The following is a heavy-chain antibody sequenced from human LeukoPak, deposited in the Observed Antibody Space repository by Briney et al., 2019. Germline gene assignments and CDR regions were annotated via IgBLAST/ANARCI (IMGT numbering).Heavy chain of an antibody. Sequence: SETLSLTCTVSGGSISSYYWSWIRQPPGKGLEWIGYIYYSGSTNYNPSPKSRVTISVDTSKNQFSLKLSSVTAADTAVYYCAGAGTMVRGVIWFDPWGQGTLVTVSS. J-gene: IGHJ5*02. D-gene: IGHD3-10*01. V-gene: IGHV4-59*01. CDR2: IYYSGST. CDR3: AGAGTMVRGVIWFDP. CDR1: GGSISSYY.